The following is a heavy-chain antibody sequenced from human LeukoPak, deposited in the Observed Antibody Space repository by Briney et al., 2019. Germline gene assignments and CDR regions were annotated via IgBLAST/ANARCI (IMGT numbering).Heavy chain of an antibody. CDR3: ARGITGDAPPYHFDY. V-gene: IGHV3-33*01. J-gene: IGHJ4*02. Sequence: PGRSLRLSCAASGFTFSNYGLHGVRQAPDKGLEWLAVMWFDGSHKYYADSVKGRFTISRDNSKSMLYLQMNSLRAEDTAVYYCARGITGDAPPYHFDYWGQGSLVTVSS. CDR1: GFTFSNYG. D-gene: IGHD7-27*01. CDR2: MWFDGSHK.